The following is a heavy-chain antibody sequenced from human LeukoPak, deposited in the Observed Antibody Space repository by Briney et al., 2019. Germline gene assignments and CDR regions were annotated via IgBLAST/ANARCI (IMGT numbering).Heavy chain of an antibody. V-gene: IGHV3-30-3*01. J-gene: IGHJ4*02. CDR1: GFTFSSYA. CDR2: ISYDGSNK. Sequence: PGRSLRLSCAASGFTFSSYAMHWVRQAPGKGLEWEAVISYDGSNKYYADSVKGRFTISRDNSKNTLYLQMNSLRAEDTAVYYCARATLAAAGDYYFDYWGQGTLVTVSS. CDR3: ARATLAAAGDYYFDY. D-gene: IGHD6-13*01.